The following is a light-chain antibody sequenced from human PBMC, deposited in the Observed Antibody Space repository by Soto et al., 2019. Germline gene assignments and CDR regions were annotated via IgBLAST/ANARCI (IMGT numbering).Light chain of an antibody. Sequence: IVMTQSPATLSVSPGERATLSCRASQSVSNNYLAWYQQKPGQAPRPLIYGASNRATGIPGRFSRSGSGTDFTLTISRLEPEEFAVDYCQQYGSSGTFGPGTKVDIK. CDR3: QQYGSSGT. V-gene: IGKV3-20*01. CDR2: GAS. J-gene: IGKJ1*01. CDR1: QSVSNNY.